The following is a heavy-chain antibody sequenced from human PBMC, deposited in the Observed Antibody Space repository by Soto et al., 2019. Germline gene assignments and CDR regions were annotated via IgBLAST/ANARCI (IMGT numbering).Heavy chain of an antibody. V-gene: IGHV4-34*01. D-gene: IGHD6-19*01. Sequence: PSETLSLTCAVYGGSFSGYYWSWIRQPPGKGLEWIGEINHSGSTNYNPSLKSRVTISVDTSKNQFSLKLSSVTAADTAVYYCARGSRPTVAGTNFDYWGQGTLVTVSS. CDR1: GGSFSGYY. CDR3: ARGSRPTVAGTNFDY. CDR2: INHSGST. J-gene: IGHJ4*02.